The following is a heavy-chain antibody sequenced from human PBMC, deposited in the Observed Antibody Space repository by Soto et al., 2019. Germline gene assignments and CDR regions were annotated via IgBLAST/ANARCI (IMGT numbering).Heavy chain of an antibody. CDR2: MKTKFDGGTT. Sequence: GSLRLSCAASGFTFSNVWMYWVRQAPGKGLEWVGRMKTKFDGGTTDYAAPVKGRFTISRDDSKNTLYLQMNSLKTEDTAVYFCSTDRPYSSGALKSWGQGTMVTVSS. CDR1: GFTFSNVW. J-gene: IGHJ3*01. D-gene: IGHD2-21*01. V-gene: IGHV3-15*01. CDR3: STDRPYSSGALKS.